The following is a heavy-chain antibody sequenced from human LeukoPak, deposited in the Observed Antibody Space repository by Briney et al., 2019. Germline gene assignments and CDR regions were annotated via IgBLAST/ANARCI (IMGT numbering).Heavy chain of an antibody. CDR2: IWYDGSEK. Sequence: PGGSLRLSCGAPGFAFSSHGMHWVRQAPGKGLEWLTIIWYDGSEKYYADSVKGRFTVSRDNSKNTVYLQMNSLRAEDTAVYYCGKDLGSSARYLDRVDYWGQGTLVTVSS. CDR3: GKDLGSSARYLDRVDY. CDR1: GFAFSSHG. D-gene: IGHD2-2*01. J-gene: IGHJ4*02. V-gene: IGHV3-33*06.